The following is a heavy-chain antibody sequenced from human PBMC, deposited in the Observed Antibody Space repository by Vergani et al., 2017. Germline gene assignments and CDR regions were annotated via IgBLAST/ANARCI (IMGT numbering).Heavy chain of an antibody. D-gene: IGHD3-22*01. V-gene: IGHV1-69*01. CDR3: AXASMIVSPMGENNWFDP. Sequence: QVQLVQSGAEVKKPGSSVKVSCKASGGTFSSYAISWVRQAPGQGLEWMGGIIPIFGTANYAQKFQGRVTSTADESPSTAYMELSSLRSEDTAVYYCAXASMIVSPMGENNWFDPWGQGTLVTVSS. J-gene: IGHJ5*02. CDR2: IIPIFGTA. CDR1: GGTFSSYA.